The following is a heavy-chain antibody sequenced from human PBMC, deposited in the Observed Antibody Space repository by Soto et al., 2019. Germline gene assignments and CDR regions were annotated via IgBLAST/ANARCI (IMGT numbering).Heavy chain of an antibody. CDR2: IRSKAYGGTT. V-gene: IGHV3-49*03. Sequence: GGSLRLSCTASGFTFCDYAMSWFRQAPGKGLGWVGFIRSKAYGGTTEYAASVKGRFTISRDDSKSIAYLQMNSLKTEDTAVYYCTRVLGGRGYYGSGSYPRYYYYGMDVWGQGTTVTVSS. CDR3: TRVLGGRGYYGSGSYPRYYYYGMDV. D-gene: IGHD3-10*01. CDR1: GFTFCDYA. J-gene: IGHJ6*02.